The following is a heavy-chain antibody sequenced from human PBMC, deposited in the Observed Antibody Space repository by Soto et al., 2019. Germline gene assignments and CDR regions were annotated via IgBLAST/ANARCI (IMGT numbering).Heavy chain of an antibody. V-gene: IGHV6-1*01. CDR2: TYYRSKWYN. D-gene: IGHD2-15*01. Sequence: SQTLSLTCAISGDSVSSNSAAWNWIRQSPSRGLEWLGRTYYRSKWYNDYAVSVKSRITINPDTSKNQFSLQLNSLTPEDTAVYYCAREDCSDGNCYYYYCMDVWGQGTTVTVSS. CDR3: AREDCSDGNCYYYYCMDV. CDR1: GDSVSSNSAA. J-gene: IGHJ6*02.